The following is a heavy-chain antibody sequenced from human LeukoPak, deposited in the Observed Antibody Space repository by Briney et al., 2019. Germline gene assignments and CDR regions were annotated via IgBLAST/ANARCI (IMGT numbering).Heavy chain of an antibody. D-gene: IGHD3-10*01. CDR1: GFTFSNYG. Sequence: GGALRLSCEASGFTFSNYGMNWVRQAPGKGLWWVSFTDTRGNYIYYGDSVTGRFTISRDNARNLLFLQMNGLRAEDTAVYYCARGRSITLLRGVAMSDGFDIWGQGAMVAVSS. CDR2: TDTRGNYI. V-gene: IGHV3-21*06. CDR3: ARGRSITLLRGVAMSDGFDI. J-gene: IGHJ3*02.